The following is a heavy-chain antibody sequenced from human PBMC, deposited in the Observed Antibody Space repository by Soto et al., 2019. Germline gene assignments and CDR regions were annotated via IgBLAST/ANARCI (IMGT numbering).Heavy chain of an antibody. CDR1: GFTLSNFA. CDR2: VSGIGGST. Sequence: EVQLLESGGGLVQPGGSLRLSCAVSGFTLSNFAMSWVRQAPGKGLEWVSAVSGIGGSTYYADSVKGRFTISRDNSKNTLYLQMNSLRVEDTAVYYCAKEGYDSSGYYALEDYWGQGTLGTVSS. V-gene: IGHV3-23*01. D-gene: IGHD3-22*01. J-gene: IGHJ4*02. CDR3: AKEGYDSSGYYALEDY.